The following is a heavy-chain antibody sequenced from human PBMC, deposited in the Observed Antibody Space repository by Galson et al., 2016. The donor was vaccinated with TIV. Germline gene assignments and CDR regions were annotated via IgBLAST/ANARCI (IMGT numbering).Heavy chain of an antibody. CDR2: ISFDGNNQ. Sequence: SLRLSCAASGFIFSTYGMHWVRQAPGKGLEWVTLISFDGNNQYYADSVKGRFTSSRDNSKNTMYLHMNSLRTEDTAVYYCAKVGARGYGDYPYYLEYWGQGTLVTVSS. V-gene: IGHV3-30*18. D-gene: IGHD4-17*01. J-gene: IGHJ4*02. CDR1: GFIFSTYG. CDR3: AKVGARGYGDYPYYLEY.